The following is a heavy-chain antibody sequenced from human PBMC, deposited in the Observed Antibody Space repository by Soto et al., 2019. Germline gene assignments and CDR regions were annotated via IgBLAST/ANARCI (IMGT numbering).Heavy chain of an antibody. CDR1: GGSFSSYV. Sequence: QVQLVQSGAEVKKPGSSVKVSCKASGGSFSSYVISWARQAPGQGLEWMGGIVPMFGTANYAQKFQGRLTITADESTNTGYMELRNLRSDDTAVYFCGTSSSKHCRGDTCYENWLDPCGQGTLVTVSS. CDR2: IVPMFGTA. J-gene: IGHJ5*02. D-gene: IGHD2-15*01. CDR3: GTSSSKHCRGDTCYENWLDP. V-gene: IGHV1-69*01.